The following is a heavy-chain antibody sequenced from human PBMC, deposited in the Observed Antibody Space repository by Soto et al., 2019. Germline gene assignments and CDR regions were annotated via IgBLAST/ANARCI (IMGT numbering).Heavy chain of an antibody. Sequence: QVQLQESGPGLVKPSETLSLTCTVSGGSISSYYWSWIRQPPGKGLEWIGYIYYSGSTNYNPSLKSRVTISVDTSKNQFSLKLGSVTAADTAVYYCASSPDSSGSYFDYWGQGTLVTVSS. V-gene: IGHV4-59*01. CDR1: GGSISSYY. J-gene: IGHJ4*02. CDR2: IYYSGST. D-gene: IGHD1-26*01. CDR3: ASSPDSSGSYFDY.